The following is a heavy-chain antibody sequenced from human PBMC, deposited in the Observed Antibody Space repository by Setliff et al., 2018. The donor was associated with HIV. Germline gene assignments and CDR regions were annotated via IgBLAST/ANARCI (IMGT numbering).Heavy chain of an antibody. J-gene: IGHJ4*02. V-gene: IGHV4-30-4*08. D-gene: IGHD5-18*01. CDR3: AVGRYSYGLYYFDY. Sequence: PSETLSLTCTVSGGSISSGDYYWSWIRQPPGKGLEWIGYIYCSGSTYYNPSLKSRVTISVDTSKNQFSLKLSSVTAADTAVYYCAVGRYSYGLYYFDYWGQGTLVTVSS. CDR2: IYCSGST. CDR1: GGSISSGDYY.